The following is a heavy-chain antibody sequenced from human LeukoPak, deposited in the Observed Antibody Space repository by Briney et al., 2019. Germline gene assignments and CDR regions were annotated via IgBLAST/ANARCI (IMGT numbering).Heavy chain of an antibody. CDR3: TREMVMIDY. J-gene: IGHJ4*02. CDR1: GFIFSNYG. CDR2: IKQDGSEK. D-gene: IGHD4-23*01. Sequence: GGSLRLSCAASGFIFSNYGMNWVRQAPGKGLEWVANIKQDGSEKYYVGSVKGRFTISRDNAKSSLYLQMNSLRAEDTAVYYCTREMVMIDYWGQGNLVTVSS. V-gene: IGHV3-7*03.